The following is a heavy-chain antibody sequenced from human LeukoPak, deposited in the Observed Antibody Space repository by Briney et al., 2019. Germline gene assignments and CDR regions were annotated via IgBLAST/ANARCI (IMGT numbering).Heavy chain of an antibody. D-gene: IGHD2-21*02. J-gene: IGHJ4*02. CDR2: IYSGGNT. V-gene: IGHV3-53*01. CDR1: GFTVSSSY. Sequence: PGGSLRLSCAASGFTVSSSYMSWVRQAPGKGLEWVSVIYSGGNTYYSDSVKGRFTISRDKSKNTLYLQMNSLRAEDTAVYYCARAGGDYYNYYFGYWGQGTLVTVSS. CDR3: ARAGGDYYNYYFGY.